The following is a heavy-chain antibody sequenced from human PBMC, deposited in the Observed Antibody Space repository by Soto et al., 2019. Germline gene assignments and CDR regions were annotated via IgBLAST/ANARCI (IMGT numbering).Heavy chain of an antibody. V-gene: IGHV4-31*03. D-gene: IGHD3-22*01. Sequence: LSLTCTVSGGSISSGGYYWSWIRQHPGKGLEWIGYIYYSGSTYYNPSLKSRVTISVDTSKNQFSLKLSSVTAADTTVYYCARGVADYDSSGPPDYWGQGTLVTVSS. J-gene: IGHJ4*02. CDR1: GGSISSGGYY. CDR2: IYYSGST. CDR3: ARGVADYDSSGPPDY.